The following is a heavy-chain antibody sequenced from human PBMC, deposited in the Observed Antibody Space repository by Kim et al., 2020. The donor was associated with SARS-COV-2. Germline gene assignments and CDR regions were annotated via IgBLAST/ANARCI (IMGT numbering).Heavy chain of an antibody. CDR1: GFTFSNYA. V-gene: IGHV3-23*01. CDR3: AKDPHYDFWSGYYFEY. D-gene: IGHD3-3*01. CDR2: ISGSGGST. Sequence: RGSLRLSCAASGFTFSNYAMSWVRQAPGKGLEWVSAISGSGGSTYYADSVKGRFTISRDNSKNTLYLQMNSLRAEDTAVYYCAKDPHYDFWSGYYFEYWGQGTLVTVSS. J-gene: IGHJ4*02.